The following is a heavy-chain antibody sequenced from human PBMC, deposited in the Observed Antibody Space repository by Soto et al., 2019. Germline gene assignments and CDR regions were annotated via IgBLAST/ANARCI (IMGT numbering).Heavy chain of an antibody. CDR3: AKVSGDYFDY. J-gene: IGHJ4*02. CDR1: GFTFSSYA. Sequence: PGGSLRLSCAASGFTFSSYAMSWVRQAPGKGLEWVSTISDNGGSTYYADSVKGRFTISRDNSKNTLYLQMNSLRAEDTAVYYCAKVSGDYFDYWGQGTLVTVSS. D-gene: IGHD4-17*01. CDR2: ISDNGGST. V-gene: IGHV3-23*01.